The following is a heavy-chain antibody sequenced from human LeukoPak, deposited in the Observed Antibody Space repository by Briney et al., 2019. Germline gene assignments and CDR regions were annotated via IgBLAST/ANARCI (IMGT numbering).Heavy chain of an antibody. V-gene: IGHV4-4*07. CDR2: IYTSGST. Sequence: PSETLSLTCTVSGGSTSSDSWNWIRQPAGKGLEWIGRIYTSGSTNYNPSLKSRVTMSVDTSKNQFSLKLSSVTAADTAVYYCARDNTGGGFDPWGQGTLVTVSS. D-gene: IGHD3-16*01. CDR1: GGSTSSDS. CDR3: ARDNTGGGFDP. J-gene: IGHJ5*02.